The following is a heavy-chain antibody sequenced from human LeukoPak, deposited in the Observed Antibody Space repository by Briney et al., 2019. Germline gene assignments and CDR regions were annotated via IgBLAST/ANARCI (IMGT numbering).Heavy chain of an antibody. D-gene: IGHD2-15*01. CDR2: IIPIFGTA. Sequence: SVKVSCKASGGTFSSYAISWVRQPPGQGLEWMGGIIPIFGTANNAQKFQGRVTITADKSTSTAYMELSRLRAEETAVYYCARSREGYCSGGRCYALDYWGQGTLVTVSS. V-gene: IGHV1-69*06. CDR3: ARSREGYCSGGRCYALDY. CDR1: GGTFSSYA. J-gene: IGHJ4*02.